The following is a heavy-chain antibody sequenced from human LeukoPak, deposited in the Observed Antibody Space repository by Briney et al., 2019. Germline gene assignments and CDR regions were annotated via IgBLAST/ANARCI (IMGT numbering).Heavy chain of an antibody. V-gene: IGHV3-23*01. J-gene: IGHJ3*02. Sequence: PGGSLRLSCAASGFTFSSYAMSWVRQAPGKGLEWVSAISGSGGSTYYADSVKGRFTISRVNSKNTLYLQMNSLRAEDTAVYYCAKDGFHYYDSSGYDAFDIWGQGTMVTVSS. D-gene: IGHD3-22*01. CDR1: GFTFSSYA. CDR2: ISGSGGST. CDR3: AKDGFHYYDSSGYDAFDI.